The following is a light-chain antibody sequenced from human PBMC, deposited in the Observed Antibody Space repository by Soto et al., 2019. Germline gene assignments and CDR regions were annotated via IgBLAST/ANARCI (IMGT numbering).Light chain of an antibody. V-gene: IGKV1-39*01. CDR3: QQYYSFPLT. Sequence: IHMTQSPSSLPASLGDRVPITCGAGQSISNYLNWYQQKPGKAPNLLIYIASNLHSGVPSRFSGSGSGTDFTLTISCLQSEDFETYYCQQYYSFPLTFGGGTKVDNK. CDR2: IAS. J-gene: IGKJ4*01. CDR1: QSISNY.